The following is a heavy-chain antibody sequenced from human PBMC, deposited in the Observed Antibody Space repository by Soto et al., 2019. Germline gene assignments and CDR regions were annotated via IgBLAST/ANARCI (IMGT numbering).Heavy chain of an antibody. J-gene: IGHJ6*02. CDR1: GFTFSSYG. V-gene: IGHV3-30*18. CDR3: AKLLGDIVDYYGMDV. CDR2: ISYDGSNK. Sequence: QVQLVESGGGVVQPGRSLRLSCAASGFTFSSYGMHWVRQAPGKGLEWVEVISYDGSNKYYADSVKGRFTISRDNSKNTLYLQMNSLRAEDTAVYYCAKLLGDIVDYYGMDVWGQGTTVTVSS. D-gene: IGHD2-15*01.